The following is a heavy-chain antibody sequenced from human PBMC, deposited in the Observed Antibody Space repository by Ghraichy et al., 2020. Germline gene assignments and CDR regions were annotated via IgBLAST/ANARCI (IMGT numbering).Heavy chain of an antibody. D-gene: IGHD3-16*01. CDR1: GGSFSGYY. V-gene: IGHV4-34*01. CDR3: ARGFFGGDLYYGMDV. Sequence: GSLRLTCAVYGGSFSGYYWSWIRQPPGKGLEWIEEIIHSGSTNYNPSLKSRVTISVDTSKKQFSLKLSSVTAADTAVYYCARGFFGGDLYYGMDVWGQGITVTVSS. J-gene: IGHJ6*02. CDR2: IIHSGST.